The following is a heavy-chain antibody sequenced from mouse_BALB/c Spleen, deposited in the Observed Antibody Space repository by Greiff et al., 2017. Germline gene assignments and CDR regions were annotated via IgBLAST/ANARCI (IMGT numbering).Heavy chain of an antibody. CDR3: ARGGNYVSYAMDD. CDR2: IDPANGNT. Sequence: VQLKQSGAELVKPGASVKLSCTASGFNIKDTYMHWVKQRPEQGLEWIGRIDPANGNTKYDPKFQGKATITADTSSNTAYLQLSSLTSEDTAVYYCARGGNYVSYAMDDWGQGTSVTVSS. J-gene: IGHJ4*01. D-gene: IGHD2-1*01. CDR1: GFNIKDTY. V-gene: IGHV14-3*02.